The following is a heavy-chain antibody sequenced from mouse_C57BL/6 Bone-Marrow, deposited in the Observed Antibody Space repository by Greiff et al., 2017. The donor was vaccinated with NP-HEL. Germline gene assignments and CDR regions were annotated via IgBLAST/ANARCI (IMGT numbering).Heavy chain of an antibody. CDR1: GFNIKDDY. CDR3: TTNPEGAMDY. Sequence: VQLQQSGAELVRPGASVKLSCTASGFNIKDDYMHWVKQRPEQGLEWIGCIDPENGDTEYASKFQGKATITADTSSNTAYLQLSSLTSEDTAVYYCTTNPEGAMDYWGQGTSVTVSS. J-gene: IGHJ4*01. V-gene: IGHV14-4*01. CDR2: IDPENGDT.